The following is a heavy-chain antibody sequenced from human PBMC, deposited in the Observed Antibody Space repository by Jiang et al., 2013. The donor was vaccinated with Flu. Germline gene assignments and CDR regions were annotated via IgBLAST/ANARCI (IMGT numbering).Heavy chain of an antibody. V-gene: IGHV4-59*01. CDR1: GGSISSYY. D-gene: IGHD5-18*01. Sequence: LLKPSETLSLTCTVSGGSISSYYWSWIRRPPGKGLEWIGHIYYTGSTNYNPSLKSRVTISVDTSKNQFSLRLNSVTAADTAIYYCARDRSLGGPLGYTYGYLGPSPKYYYAMDVWGQGTTVT. J-gene: IGHJ6*02. CDR3: ARDRSLGGPLGYTYGYLGPSPKYYYAMDV. CDR2: IYYTGST.